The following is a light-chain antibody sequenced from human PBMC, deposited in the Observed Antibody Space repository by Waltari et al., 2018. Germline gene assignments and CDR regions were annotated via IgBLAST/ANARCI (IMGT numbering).Light chain of an antibody. CDR3: QQTYSSPLT. CDR1: QSISSY. V-gene: IGKV1-39*01. CDR2: GAS. J-gene: IGKJ3*01. Sequence: IQMTQSPSSLSAFAGDRFTITCRASQSISSYLNWYQQKPGKAPKLLIYGASSLRGGAPTRFSGSRSGKDFTLTISSLQPEDFASYYCQQTYSSPLTFGPGTKLDIK.